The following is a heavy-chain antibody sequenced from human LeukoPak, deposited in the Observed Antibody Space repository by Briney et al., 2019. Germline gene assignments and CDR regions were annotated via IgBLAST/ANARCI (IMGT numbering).Heavy chain of an antibody. CDR3: AREDYGGNGALDY. J-gene: IGHJ4*02. CDR2: INPNSGGT. Sequence: ASVKASCKASGYTFTGYYMHWVRQAPGQGLEWMGWINPNSGGTNYAQKFQGRVTMTRDTSISTAYMELSRLRSDDTAVYYCAREDYGGNGALDYWGQGTLVTVSS. CDR1: GYTFTGYY. D-gene: IGHD4-23*01. V-gene: IGHV1-2*02.